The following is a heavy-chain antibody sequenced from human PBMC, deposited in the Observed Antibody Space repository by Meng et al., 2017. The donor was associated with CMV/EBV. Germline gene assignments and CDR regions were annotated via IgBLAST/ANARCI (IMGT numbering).Heavy chain of an antibody. J-gene: IGHJ4*02. Sequence: QGQLQASGTGLLKPPESLSPTCTGAGGSISSYYWSWIRQPAGKGLEWIGRIYTSGSTNYNPSLKSRVTMSVDTSKNQFSLKLSSVTAADTAVYYCARGGLYYYDSSGHFDYWGQGTLVTVSS. V-gene: IGHV4-4*07. CDR2: IYTSGST. D-gene: IGHD3-22*01. CDR3: ARGGLYYYDSSGHFDY. CDR1: GGSISSYY.